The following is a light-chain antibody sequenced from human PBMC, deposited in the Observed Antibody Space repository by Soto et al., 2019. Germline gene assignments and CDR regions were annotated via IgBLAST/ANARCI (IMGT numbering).Light chain of an antibody. J-gene: IGKJ4*01. V-gene: IGKV3-20*01. CDR2: DTL. CDR1: QSVGNNN. Sequence: EIVLTQSPGTLSLSPGERATLSCRASQSVGNNNLAWYQQKPGQAPRFLIYDTLSRATGIPDRFSGSGSGTDFTLTISRLEPEDFAVYYCQQYGSTPLTFGGGTKVEFK. CDR3: QQYGSTPLT.